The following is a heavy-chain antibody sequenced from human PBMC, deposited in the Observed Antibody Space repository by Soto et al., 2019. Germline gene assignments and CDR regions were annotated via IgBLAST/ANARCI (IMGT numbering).Heavy chain of an antibody. CDR2: ISYDGSNK. CDR1: GFTFSSYG. J-gene: IGHJ4*02. V-gene: IGHV3-30*18. Sequence: HVQLVESGGGVVQPGRSLRLSCAASGFTFSSYGVHWVRQAPGKGLEWVAVISYDGSNKYYADSVKGRFTISRDNSKNTLYLQMNSLRAEDTAVYYCAKPYDYVWGTAYYFDYWGQGTLVTVSS. D-gene: IGHD3-16*01. CDR3: AKPYDYVWGTAYYFDY.